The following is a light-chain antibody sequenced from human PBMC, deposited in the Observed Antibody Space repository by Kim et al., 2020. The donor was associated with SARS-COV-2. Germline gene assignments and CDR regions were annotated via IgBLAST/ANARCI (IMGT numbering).Light chain of an antibody. Sequence: VSPGERATLSCRASQRVSSYLAWYQQKPGQAPGLLIYGASTRATGVPVRFSGSGSGTEFTLTISSLQSEDFAVYYCQQYNNWPLTFGGGTKVDIK. CDR2: GAS. J-gene: IGKJ4*01. CDR3: QQYNNWPLT. V-gene: IGKV3-15*01. CDR1: QRVSSY.